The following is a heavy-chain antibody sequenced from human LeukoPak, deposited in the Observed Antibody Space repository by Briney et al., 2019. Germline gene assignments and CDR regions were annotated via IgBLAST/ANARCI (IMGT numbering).Heavy chain of an antibody. D-gene: IGHD1-26*01. V-gene: IGHV4-4*07. Sequence: SETLSLTCTVSGGSISSYYWSWIRQPAGKGLEWIGRINTSGTTNYNPSLKSRVTMSVDTSMNQFSLELSPVTAADTAVYYCARARYSGSYYFAYWGQGTLVTVSS. J-gene: IGHJ4*02. CDR2: INTSGTT. CDR3: ARARYSGSYYFAY. CDR1: GGSISSYY.